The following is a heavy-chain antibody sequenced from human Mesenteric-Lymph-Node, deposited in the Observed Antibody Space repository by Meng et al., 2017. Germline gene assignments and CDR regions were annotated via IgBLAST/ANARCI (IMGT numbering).Heavy chain of an antibody. Sequence: SETLSLTCTVSGGSISSSSYYWGWIRQPPGKGLEWIGSIYYSGSTYYNPSLKSRVTISVDTSKNQFSLKLSSVTAADTAVYFCARGPTVKYFDYWGQGTQVTVSS. J-gene: IGHJ4*02. CDR2: IYYSGST. D-gene: IGHD2/OR15-2a*01. CDR3: ARGPTVKYFDY. V-gene: IGHV4-39*07. CDR1: GGSISSSSYY.